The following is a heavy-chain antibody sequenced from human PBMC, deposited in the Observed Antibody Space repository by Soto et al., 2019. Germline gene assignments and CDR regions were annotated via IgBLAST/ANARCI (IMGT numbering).Heavy chain of an antibody. CDR1: GFTFSSYA. D-gene: IGHD3-10*01. J-gene: IGHJ4*02. CDR3: AKDSLWFGELSGY. V-gene: IGHV3-23*01. Sequence: EVQLLESGGGLVQPGGSLRLSCAASGFTFSSYAMSWVRQAPGKGLEWVSAISGSGGSTYYADSVKDRFTISRDNSKNTLYLQMNSLRAEDTAVYYCAKDSLWFGELSGYWGQGTLVTVSS. CDR2: ISGSGGST.